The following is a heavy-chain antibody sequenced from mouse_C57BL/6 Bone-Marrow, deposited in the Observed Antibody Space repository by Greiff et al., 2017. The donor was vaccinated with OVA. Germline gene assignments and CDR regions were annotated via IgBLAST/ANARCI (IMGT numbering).Heavy chain of an antibody. CDR1: GYTFTSYW. CDR2: IHPSDSDT. V-gene: IGHV1-74*01. CDR3: AWRDAYYSNHYAMDY. Sequence: QVQLQQPGAELVKPGASVKVSCKASGYTFTSYWMHWVKQRPGQGLEWIGRIHPSDSDTNYNQKFKGNATLPVDKSYSTAYMQLSRLTSEDSAFYYCAWRDAYYSNHYAMDYWGQGTSVTVSS. J-gene: IGHJ4*01. D-gene: IGHD2-5*01.